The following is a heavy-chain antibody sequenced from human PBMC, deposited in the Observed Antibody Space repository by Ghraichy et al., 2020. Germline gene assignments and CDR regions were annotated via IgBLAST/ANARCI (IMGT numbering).Heavy chain of an antibody. J-gene: IGHJ6*02. V-gene: IGHV3-21*01. CDR3: ARDYDFWSGRKYGMDV. CDR2: ISSSSSYI. Sequence: GGSLRLSCAASGFTFSSYSMNWVRQAPGKGLEWVSSISSSSSYIYYADSVKGRFTISRDNAKTSLYLQMNSLRAEDTAVYYCARDYDFWSGRKYGMDVWGQGTTVTVSS. CDR1: GFTFSSYS. D-gene: IGHD3-3*01.